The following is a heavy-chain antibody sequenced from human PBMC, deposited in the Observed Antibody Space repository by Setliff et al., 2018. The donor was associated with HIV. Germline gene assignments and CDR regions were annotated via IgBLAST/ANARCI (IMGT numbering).Heavy chain of an antibody. CDR3: ARARGPEGYFDS. CDR1: GGSINTGSYY. CDR2: IYYSGST. D-gene: IGHD3-10*01. V-gene: IGHV4-39*07. J-gene: IGHJ4*02. Sequence: PSETLSLTCTVSGGSINTGSYYWGWIRQPPGKGLESIGTIYYSGSTYYKSSLKSRLTISVDTSKNQSSLKMSSVTAADTAVYYCARARGPEGYFDSWGQGTLVTVSS.